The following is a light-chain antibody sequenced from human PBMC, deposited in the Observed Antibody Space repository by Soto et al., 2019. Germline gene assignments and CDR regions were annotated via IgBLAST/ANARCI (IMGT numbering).Light chain of an antibody. V-gene: IGKV3D-20*02. CDR3: QQRNDWHPVT. Sequence: DIVLTQSPGTLSLSPGERTTLSCRASRGVSSNFLVWYQQKPGQAPRLLIYGASSRATGIPDRFSGSGSGTDFTLTISSLEHEDFAVYYCQQRNDWHPVTFGGGTKVDIK. CDR2: GAS. J-gene: IGKJ4*01. CDR1: RGVSSNF.